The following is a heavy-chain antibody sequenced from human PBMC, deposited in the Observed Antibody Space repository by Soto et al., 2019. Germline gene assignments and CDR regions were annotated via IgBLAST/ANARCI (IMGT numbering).Heavy chain of an antibody. CDR2: IIPIFGTA. CDR1: GGTFSSYA. J-gene: IGHJ4*02. Sequence: QVQLVQSGAEVKKPGSSVKVSCKASGGTFSSYAISWVRQAPGQGLEWMGGIIPIFGTANYAQKFQGRVTITADESTSTAYMELSSLRSEDTAVYYWASSTAMVRGVPQFDYWGQGTLVAVSS. CDR3: ASSTAMVRGVPQFDY. V-gene: IGHV1-69*12. D-gene: IGHD3-10*01.